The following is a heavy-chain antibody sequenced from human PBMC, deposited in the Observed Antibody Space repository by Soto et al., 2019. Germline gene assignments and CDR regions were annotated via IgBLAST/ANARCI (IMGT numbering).Heavy chain of an antibody. J-gene: IGHJ6*02. Sequence: SVKISCKASGGTFSSYAISWVRQAPGQGLEWMGGIIPIFGTANYAQKCQGRVTITADESTSTAYMELSSLRSEDTAVYYCARGGDSSSYYYYCIDVCGQVPTFTASS. CDR2: IIPIFGTA. D-gene: IGHD6-6*01. V-gene: IGHV1-69*13. CDR3: ARGGDSSSYYYYCIDV. CDR1: GGTFSSYA.